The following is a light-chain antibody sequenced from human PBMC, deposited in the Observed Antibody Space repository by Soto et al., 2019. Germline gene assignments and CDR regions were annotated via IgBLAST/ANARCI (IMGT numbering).Light chain of an antibody. V-gene: IGLV4-69*01. J-gene: IGLJ2*01. CDR1: SGPSSYA. CDR3: QTWGTGIHVV. CDR2: LNSAGSH. Sequence: QLVLTQSPSASASLGASVKLTCTLSSGPSSYAISWHQLQPEKGPRYLMKLNSAGSHNKGDGIPDRFSGSSSGAERYLTISSLQSEDEADYYCQTWGTGIHVVFGGGTKLTVL.